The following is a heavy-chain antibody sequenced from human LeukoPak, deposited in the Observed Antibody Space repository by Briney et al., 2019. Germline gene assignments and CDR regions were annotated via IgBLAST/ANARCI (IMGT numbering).Heavy chain of an antibody. CDR1: GFTFSNFA. V-gene: IGHV3-23*01. Sequence: GGSLRLSCAASGFTFSNFAMSWVRQAPGKGLDWVAPFSGSGDNTYDADSVKGRFTISRDNSKNTLYLQMNSLRADDTAVYYCAKEDGYSSSSVDYWGQGTLVTVSS. D-gene: IGHD6-6*01. CDR2: FSGSGDNT. J-gene: IGHJ4*02. CDR3: AKEDGYSSSSVDY.